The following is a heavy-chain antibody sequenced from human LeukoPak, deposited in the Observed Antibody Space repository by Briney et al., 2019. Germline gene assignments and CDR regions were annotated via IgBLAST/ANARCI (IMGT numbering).Heavy chain of an antibody. D-gene: IGHD5-18*01. Sequence: ASVKVSCKASGYTFTDYYIHWARQAPGQGLEWMGWISPNSGGTNYAQKFQGRVTMTRDTSISTAYMELSSLRSDDTAVYYCARGGAYTYGYYWGQGTLVTVSS. CDR1: GYTFTDYY. CDR3: ARGGAYTYGYY. CDR2: ISPNSGGT. J-gene: IGHJ4*02. V-gene: IGHV1-2*02.